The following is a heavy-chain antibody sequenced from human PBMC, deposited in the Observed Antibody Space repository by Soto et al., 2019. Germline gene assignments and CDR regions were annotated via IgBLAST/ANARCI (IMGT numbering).Heavy chain of an antibody. Sequence: QVQPVQSGAEVKKPGASVKVSCKASGYTFSSYDINWVRQATGQGLEWMGWLNPNSGDTGYAQKFQGRVTLTRNTSINTAYIELSSLTSDDTAVYYCATSGGGWYLYWGQGTLVTVSS. CDR1: GYTFSSYD. CDR2: LNPNSGDT. D-gene: IGHD6-19*01. CDR3: ATSGGGWYLY. V-gene: IGHV1-8*01. J-gene: IGHJ4*02.